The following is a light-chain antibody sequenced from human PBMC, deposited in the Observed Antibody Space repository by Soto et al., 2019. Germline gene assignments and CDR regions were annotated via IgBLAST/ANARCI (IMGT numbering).Light chain of an antibody. V-gene: IGKV1-9*01. CDR3: QQNSSYWA. CDR2: AAS. CDR1: QRINSH. J-gene: IGKJ5*01. Sequence: DIQLTQSPSFLSASVGDRVTITCRPIQRINSHLAWYQQGPGKAPKLLISAASTLHSGDPAVFSGSASGTDLALTITRPRTEAYATHDFQQNSSYWAFGQGT.